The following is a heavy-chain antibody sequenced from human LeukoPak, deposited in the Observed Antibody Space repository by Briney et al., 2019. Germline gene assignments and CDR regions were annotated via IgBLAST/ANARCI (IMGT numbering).Heavy chain of an antibody. J-gene: IGHJ4*02. D-gene: IGHD4-17*01. CDR3: ARAQATVTRGPFDY. Sequence: SETLSLTCAVYGGSFSGYYWSWIRQPPGKGLEWIGEINHSGSTNYNPSLKSRVTISVDTSKNQFSLKLSSVTAADTAVYHCARAQATVTRGPFDYWGQGTLVTVSS. V-gene: IGHV4-34*01. CDR2: INHSGST. CDR1: GGSFSGYY.